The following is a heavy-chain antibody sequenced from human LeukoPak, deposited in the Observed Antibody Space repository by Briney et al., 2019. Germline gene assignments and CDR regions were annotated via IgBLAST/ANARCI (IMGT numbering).Heavy chain of an antibody. V-gene: IGHV4-30-4*01. J-gene: IGHJ4*02. CDR1: GGSISSGDYY. Sequence: PSETLSLTCTVSGGSISSGDYYWSWIRQPPGKGLEWIGYIYYSGSTYYNPSLKSRVTISVDTSKNQFSLKLSSVTAADTAVYYCAREVRGSGYYRTFGYWGQGTLVTVSS. D-gene: IGHD3-22*01. CDR2: IYYSGST. CDR3: AREVRGSGYYRTFGY.